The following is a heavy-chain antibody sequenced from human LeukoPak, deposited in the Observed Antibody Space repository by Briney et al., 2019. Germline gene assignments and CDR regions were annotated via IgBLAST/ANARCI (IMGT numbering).Heavy chain of an antibody. D-gene: IGHD3-22*01. V-gene: IGHV3-30*18. CDR1: GFTFSSYG. CDR3: AKDQRYITMIAY. Sequence: PGGSLRLSCAASGFTFSSYGMHWVRQAPGKGLEWVAVISYDGSNKYYADSVKGRFTISRDNSKNTLYLQMNSLRAEDTAVYYCAKDQRYITMIAYWGQGTLVTVSS. J-gene: IGHJ4*02. CDR2: ISYDGSNK.